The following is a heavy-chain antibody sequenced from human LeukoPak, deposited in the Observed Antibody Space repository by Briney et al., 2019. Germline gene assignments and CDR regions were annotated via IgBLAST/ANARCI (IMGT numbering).Heavy chain of an antibody. Sequence: GGSLRLSCAASGFTFSSYAMSWVRQAPGKGLEWVSGISWNRASIIYADSVKGRFTISRDNAKNYLYLQMDSLRPEDTAFYYCTKRKNSDYPFDYWGQGTLVTVSS. D-gene: IGHD4-11*01. V-gene: IGHV3-9*01. CDR2: ISWNRASI. J-gene: IGHJ4*02. CDR3: TKRKNSDYPFDY. CDR1: GFTFSSYA.